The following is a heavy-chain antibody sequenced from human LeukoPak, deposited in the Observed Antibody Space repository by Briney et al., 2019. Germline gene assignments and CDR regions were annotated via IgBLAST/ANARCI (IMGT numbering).Heavy chain of an antibody. CDR1: GFTFSSYS. CDR2: ITSSSSSI. Sequence: AGGSLRLSCAASGFTFSSYSMNWVRQAPGRGLEWVSSITSSSSSIYYADSVKGRFTISRDNAKNSLYLQMNSLRAEDTAVYYCARKRYDSSGYWVDYWGQGALVTVSS. CDR3: ARKRYDSSGYWVDY. D-gene: IGHD3-22*01. V-gene: IGHV3-21*01. J-gene: IGHJ4*02.